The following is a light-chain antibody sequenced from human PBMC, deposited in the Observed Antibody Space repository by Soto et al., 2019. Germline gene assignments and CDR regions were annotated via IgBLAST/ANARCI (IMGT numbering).Light chain of an antibody. CDR1: QSVTTW. CDR3: QQRSNWPPELS. J-gene: IGKJ4*02. V-gene: IGKV3-11*01. Sequence: EIVLTQSSVTLSSSVGERATLSCRASQSVTTWLAWYQQKPGQAPRLLIYDASTRATGIPARFSGSGSGTDFTLTITSLQPENFAVYYGQQRSNWPPELSFGGGTKVEIK. CDR2: DAS.